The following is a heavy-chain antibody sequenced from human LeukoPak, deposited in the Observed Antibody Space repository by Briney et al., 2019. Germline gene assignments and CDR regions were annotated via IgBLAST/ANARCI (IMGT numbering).Heavy chain of an antibody. CDR1: GFTFSGYA. D-gene: IGHD3-3*01. V-gene: IGHV3-30-3*01. Sequence: GGSLRLSCAASGFTFSGYAMHWVRQAPGKGLEWVAVISYDGSNKYYADSVKGRFTISRDNSKNTLYLQMNSLRAEDTAVYYCARTMWSGGGGWVPFDYWGQGTLVTVSS. J-gene: IGHJ4*02. CDR3: ARTMWSGGGGWVPFDY. CDR2: ISYDGSNK.